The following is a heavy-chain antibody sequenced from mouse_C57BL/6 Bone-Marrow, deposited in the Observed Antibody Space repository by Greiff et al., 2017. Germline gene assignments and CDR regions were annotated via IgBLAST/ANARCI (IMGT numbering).Heavy chain of an antibody. D-gene: IGHD2-10*01. Sequence: EVHLVESGPGMVKPSQSLSLTCTVTGYSITSGYDWHWIRHFPGNKLEWMGYISYSGSTNYNPSLKSRISITHDTSKNHFFLKLNSVTTEDTATYYCARAYYGKKDYFDYWGQGTTLTVSS. CDR3: ARAYYGKKDYFDY. V-gene: IGHV3-1*01. J-gene: IGHJ2*01. CDR2: ISYSGST. CDR1: GYSITSGYD.